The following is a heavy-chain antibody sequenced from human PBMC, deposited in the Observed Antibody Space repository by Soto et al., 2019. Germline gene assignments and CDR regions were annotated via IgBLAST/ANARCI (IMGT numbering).Heavy chain of an antibody. CDR1: GFTFSSYG. V-gene: IGHV3-33*01. CDR2: IWYDGSNK. J-gene: IGHJ4*02. CDR3: ARTNSSGFYFDY. D-gene: IGHD6-19*01. Sequence: GGSLRLSCAASGFTFSSYGMHWVRQAPGKGLEWVAVIWYDGSNKYYADSVKGRFTISRDNSKNTLYLQMNSLRAEDTAVYYCARTNSSGFYFDYWGQGTLVTLSS.